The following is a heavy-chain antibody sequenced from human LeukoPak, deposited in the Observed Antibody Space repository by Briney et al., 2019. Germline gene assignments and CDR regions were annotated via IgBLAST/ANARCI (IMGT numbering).Heavy chain of an antibody. Sequence: GGSLRLSCAASGFTFSSSYMSWVRQAPGKGLEWVANIKRDGSETHYVDSVKGRFTISRDNAKTSLYLQMNSLRAEDTAVYYCARDPRGSEYSHFACWGQGSLVTVSS. J-gene: IGHJ4*02. CDR2: IKRDGSET. V-gene: IGHV3-7*01. D-gene: IGHD3-10*01. CDR3: ARDPRGSEYSHFAC. CDR1: GFTFSSSY.